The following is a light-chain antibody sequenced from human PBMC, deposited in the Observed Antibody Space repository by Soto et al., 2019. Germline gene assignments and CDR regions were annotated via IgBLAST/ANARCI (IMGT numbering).Light chain of an antibody. J-gene: IGLJ2*01. Sequence: QSALTQPPSASGSPGQSVTISCTGTSSDVGGYNSVSWYQQHPGKAPKLMIYEVSKRPSGVPDRFSASTSGNTASLTVSGLQAEDEADYYCSSYAGSKNLVFGGGTKLTVL. CDR2: EVS. V-gene: IGLV2-8*01. CDR3: SSYAGSKNLV. CDR1: SSDVGGYNS.